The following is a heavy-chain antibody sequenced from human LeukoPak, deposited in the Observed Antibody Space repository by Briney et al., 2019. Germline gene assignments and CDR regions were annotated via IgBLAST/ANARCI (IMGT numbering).Heavy chain of an antibody. Sequence: GGSLRLSCAASGFTFSYYAMNWVRQAPGKGLEWVSYIGVGSGTIYYADSVKGRFTISRDNSKNTLYLQMNSLRAEDTAVYYCAKDQGPGYSSGWYYFDYWGQGTLVTVSS. CDR3: AKDQGPGYSSGWYYFDY. D-gene: IGHD6-19*01. CDR1: GFTFSYYA. CDR2: IGVGSGTI. J-gene: IGHJ4*02. V-gene: IGHV3-48*01.